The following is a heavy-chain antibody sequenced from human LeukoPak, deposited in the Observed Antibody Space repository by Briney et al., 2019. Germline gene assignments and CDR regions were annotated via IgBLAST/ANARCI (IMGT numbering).Heavy chain of an antibody. J-gene: IGHJ4*02. V-gene: IGHV3-7*01. D-gene: IGHD3-3*01. CDR1: GFTFRSYW. CDR2: IKRDGREN. CDR3: ARDASMPDYDFWSGYADY. Sequence: GGCPRLSCAASGFTFRSYWMTSGRQAPGQGLEWVAIIKRDGRENYYVDSVKGRFIISRENAKNSLYLQINSLRAEDTAVYYCARDASMPDYDFWSGYADYWGQGALVTVSS.